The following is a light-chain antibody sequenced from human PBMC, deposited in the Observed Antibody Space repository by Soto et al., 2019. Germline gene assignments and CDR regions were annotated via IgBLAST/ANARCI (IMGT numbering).Light chain of an antibody. CDR1: QAISNY. CDR3: QKFNAVPT. J-gene: IGKJ4*01. CDR2: AAS. V-gene: IGKV1-27*01. Sequence: DXQMTQSPSSLSASVGDRVTITCRASQAISNYLAWYQQKPGKVPTLLIYAASTLQSGVPSRFSGSGSGTDFTLTISSLQPEDAATYYCQKFNAVPTFGGGTKVEI.